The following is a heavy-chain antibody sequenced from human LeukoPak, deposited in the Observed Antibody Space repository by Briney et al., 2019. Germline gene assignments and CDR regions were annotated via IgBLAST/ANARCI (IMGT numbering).Heavy chain of an antibody. D-gene: IGHD5-24*01. J-gene: IGHJ5*02. Sequence: GGSLRLSCAASGFTFSSYAMHWVRQAPGKGLEWVAVISYDGSNKYYADSVKGRFTISRDNSKNTLHLQMNSLRAEDTAVYYCARGQMATPRGRFDPWGQGTLVTVSS. CDR1: GFTFSSYA. CDR2: ISYDGSNK. V-gene: IGHV3-30*04. CDR3: ARGQMATPRGRFDP.